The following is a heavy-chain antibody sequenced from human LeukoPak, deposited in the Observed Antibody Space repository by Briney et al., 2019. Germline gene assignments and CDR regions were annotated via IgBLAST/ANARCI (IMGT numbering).Heavy chain of an antibody. D-gene: IGHD2-15*01. V-gene: IGHV1-18*01. CDR3: ARGSVVVAATFDY. CDR1: GYTFTSYG. CDR2: ISAYNGNT. J-gene: IGHJ4*02. Sequence: GASVTVSFKASGYTFTSYGISWVRQAPGQGREWMGWISAYNGNTNYAQKLQGRVTITTNTSTSTAYMELRSLRSDDTAVYYCARGSVVVAATFDYWGQGTLVTVSS.